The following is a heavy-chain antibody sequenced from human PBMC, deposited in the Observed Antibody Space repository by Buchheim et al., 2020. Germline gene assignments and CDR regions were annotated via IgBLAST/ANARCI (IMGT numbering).Heavy chain of an antibody. CDR1: GFTFSSYA. D-gene: IGHD3-10*01. V-gene: IGHV3-30-3*01. J-gene: IGHJ4*02. CDR2: ISYDGSNK. Sequence: QVQLVESGGGVVQPGRSLRLSCAASGFTFSSYAMHWVRQAPGKGLEWVAVISYDGSNKYYADSVKGRFTISRDNSKNTLYLQMNSLGAEDTAVYYCAKDSRYYGSGSYSAFDYWGQGTL. CDR3: AKDSRYYGSGSYSAFDY.